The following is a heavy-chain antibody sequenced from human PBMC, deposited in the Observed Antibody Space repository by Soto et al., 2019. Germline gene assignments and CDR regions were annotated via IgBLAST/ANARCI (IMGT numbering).Heavy chain of an antibody. CDR3: ARVQYYDSWSGYYTGNWFDT. Sequence: SETLSLTCAVSGYSISSGYYWGWIRQPPGKGLEWIGSIYHSGSTYYNPSLKSRVTISVDTSKNQFSLKLSSVTAADTAVYYCARVQYYDSWSGYYTGNWFDTWGQGTLVTVSS. CDR2: IYHSGST. V-gene: IGHV4-38-2*01. D-gene: IGHD3-3*01. CDR1: GYSISSGYY. J-gene: IGHJ5*02.